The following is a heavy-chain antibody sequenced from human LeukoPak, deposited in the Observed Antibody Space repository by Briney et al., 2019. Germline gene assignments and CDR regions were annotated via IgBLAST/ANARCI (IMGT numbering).Heavy chain of an antibody. J-gene: IGHJ4*02. CDR3: ARGVNTISFTFDY. CDR1: GFIFRDYS. Sequence: PGGSLRLSCAASGFIFRDYSMHWVRQVPGNGLEGISLISGDGVTTYYADSGKGRFTISRDNHEDSLYLQMNTLRTEDTAFYYCARGVNTISFTFDYWARGSLVTVSS. V-gene: IGHV3-43*02. CDR2: ISGDGVTT. D-gene: IGHD3-22*01.